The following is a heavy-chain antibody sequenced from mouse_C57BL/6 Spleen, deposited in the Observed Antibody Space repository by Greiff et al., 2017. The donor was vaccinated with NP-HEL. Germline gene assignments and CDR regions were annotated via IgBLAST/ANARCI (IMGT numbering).Heavy chain of an antibody. V-gene: IGHV1-76*01. Sequence: QVQLQQSGAELVRPGASVKLSCKASGYTFTDYYINWVKQRPGQGLEWIARIYPGSGNTYYNEKFKGKATLTAEKSSSTAYMQLSSLTSEDSAVYFCARDYDYGYWYFDVWGTGTTVTVSS. J-gene: IGHJ1*03. D-gene: IGHD2-4*01. CDR1: GYTFTDYY. CDR3: ARDYDYGYWYFDV. CDR2: IYPGSGNT.